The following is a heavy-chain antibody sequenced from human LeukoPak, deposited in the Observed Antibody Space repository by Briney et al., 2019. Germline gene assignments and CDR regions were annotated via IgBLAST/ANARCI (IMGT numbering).Heavy chain of an antibody. Sequence: GGSLRLSCAASEFIVSSNYMSWVRQAPGKGLEWVSIIYSGGSTYYADSVKGRFTISRDNSKNTLYLQMNSLRAEDTAVCYCASSGNYYPYLLDYWGQGTLVTVSS. CDR3: ASSGNYYPYLLDY. J-gene: IGHJ4*02. D-gene: IGHD1-26*01. V-gene: IGHV3-53*01. CDR2: IYSGGST. CDR1: EFIVSSNY.